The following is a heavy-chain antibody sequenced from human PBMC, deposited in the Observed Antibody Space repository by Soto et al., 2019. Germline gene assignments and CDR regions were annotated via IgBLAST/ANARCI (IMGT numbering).Heavy chain of an antibody. J-gene: IGHJ5*02. D-gene: IGHD3-9*01. CDR1: GDSISSGSYY. Sequence: QVQLQESGPGLVKPSQTLPLTCAVSGDSISSGSYYWTWIRQHPGKGLEWIGYISNSGNTYYNPSLKSRVTISLDTSKNQCSLELNSVTAADTAVYYWGATVTGSSNVDPWGQGTLVTVSS. V-gene: IGHV4-31*06. CDR2: ISNSGNT. CDR3: GATVTGSSNVDP.